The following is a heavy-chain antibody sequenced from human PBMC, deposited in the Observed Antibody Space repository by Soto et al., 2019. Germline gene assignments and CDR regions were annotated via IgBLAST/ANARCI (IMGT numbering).Heavy chain of an antibody. Sequence: EVQLVESGGGLVQPGGSLKLSCAASGFTFSSHCMSWVRQAPGKGLEWVANIKQDGSEKYYVDSVRGRFTISRDNTKNSLYLQTNSLRAEDTAVYYCARETARIAARPKYYFDYWGQGTLVTVSS. J-gene: IGHJ4*02. CDR2: IKQDGSEK. V-gene: IGHV3-7*01. D-gene: IGHD6-6*01. CDR3: ARETARIAARPKYYFDY. CDR1: GFTFSSHC.